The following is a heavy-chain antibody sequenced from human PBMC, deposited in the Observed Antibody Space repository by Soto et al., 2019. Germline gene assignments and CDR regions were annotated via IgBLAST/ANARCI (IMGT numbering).Heavy chain of an antibody. CDR2: IYYSGST. CDR1: GGSISSYY. D-gene: IGHD3-10*01. V-gene: IGHV4-59*01. J-gene: IGHJ6*02. Sequence: SETLSLTCTVSGGSISSYYWSWIRQPPGKGLEWIGYIYYSGSTNYNPSLKSRVTISVDTSKNQFSLKLSSVTAADTAVYYCARAGGVLWFGELSNNYYGMDVWGQGTTVTVSS. CDR3: ARAGGVLWFGELSNNYYGMDV.